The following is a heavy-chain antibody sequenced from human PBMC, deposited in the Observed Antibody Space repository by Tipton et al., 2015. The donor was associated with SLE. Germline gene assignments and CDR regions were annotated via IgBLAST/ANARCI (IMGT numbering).Heavy chain of an antibody. CDR1: GYSISSDYY. D-gene: IGHD4-11*01. CDR2: VYHSGST. V-gene: IGHV4-38-2*02. J-gene: IGHJ6*03. Sequence: TLSLTCTVSGYSISSDYYWGWIRQPPGKGLEWIGGVYHSGSTYYNPSLKSRVTISGDTSKNQFSLKLSSVTAADTAVYYCARVGYSNYMDVWGKGTTVTVSS. CDR3: ARVGYSNYMDV.